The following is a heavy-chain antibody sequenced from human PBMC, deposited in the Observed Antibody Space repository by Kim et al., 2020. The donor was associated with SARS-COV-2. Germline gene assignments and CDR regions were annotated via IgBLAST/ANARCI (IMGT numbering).Heavy chain of an antibody. V-gene: IGHV3-64D*06. J-gene: IGHJ4*02. D-gene: IGHD3-9*01. CDR2: ISSNGGST. CDR1: GFTFSSYA. CDR3: VKGGYYDILTGYYPLDY. Sequence: GGSLRLSCSASGFTFSSYAMHWVRQAPGKGLEYVSAISSNGGSTYYADSVKGRFTISRDNSKNTLYLQMSSLRAEDTAVYYCVKGGYYDILTGYYPLDYWGQGTLVTVSS.